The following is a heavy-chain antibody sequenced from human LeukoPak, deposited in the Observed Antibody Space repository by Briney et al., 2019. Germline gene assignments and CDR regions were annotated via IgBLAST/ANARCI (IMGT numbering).Heavy chain of an antibody. CDR3: AKGKDTYNYDSSGYYFGEY. V-gene: IGHV3-23*01. D-gene: IGHD3-22*01. CDR2: MRGSGSST. CDR1: GFTFSSYA. J-gene: IGHJ4*02. Sequence: GGSLRLSCAASGFTFSSYAMSWVRQAPGKGLEWVSAMRGSGSSTFYADSVKGRFIISRDNSKNTLYLQLNSLRAEDTAVYYCAKGKDTYNYDSSGYYFGEYWGQGTLVTVSS.